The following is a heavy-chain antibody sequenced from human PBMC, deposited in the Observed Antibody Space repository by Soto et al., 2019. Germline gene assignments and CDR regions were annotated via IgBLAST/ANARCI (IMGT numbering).Heavy chain of an antibody. D-gene: IGHD3-3*01. CDR1: GGSVSSGSYY. V-gene: IGHV4-61*01. CDR2: IYYSGST. CDR3: ARHPYYDFSEWFDP. J-gene: IGHJ5*02. Sequence: SETLSLTCTVSGGSVSSGSYYWSWIRQPPGKGLEWIGYIYYSGSTNYNPSLKSRVTISVDTSKNQFSLKLSSVTAADTAVYYCARHPYYDFSEWFDPWGQGTLVTVSS.